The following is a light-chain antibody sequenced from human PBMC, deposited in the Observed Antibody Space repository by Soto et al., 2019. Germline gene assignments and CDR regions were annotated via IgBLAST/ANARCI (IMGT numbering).Light chain of an antibody. J-gene: IGLJ1*01. V-gene: IGLV1-44*01. CDR1: SSNIGGNA. CDR3: AAWDDSLSGYV. CDR2: SNN. Sequence: QSVLTQPPSASGTPGQRVTISCSGSSSNIGGNAVSWYQQLPGTTPKLLIYSNNQRPSGVPDRFSGSKSGTSASLAISGLQSVDEADYYCAAWDDSLSGYVFGTGTKVTVL.